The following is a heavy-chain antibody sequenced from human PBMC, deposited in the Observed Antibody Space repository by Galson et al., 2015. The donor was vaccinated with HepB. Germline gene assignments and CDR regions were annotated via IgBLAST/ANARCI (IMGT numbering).Heavy chain of an antibody. V-gene: IGHV4-34*12. J-gene: IGHJ6*02. CDR1: GVSFRESFSRYS. D-gene: IGHD3-10*01. CDR2: IIYSGTT. Sequence: LSLTCAVYGVSFRESFSRYSWTWVRQSPGKGLEWIGDIIYSGTTNYSPSLKSRLTMSVDTSKDQFSLKLTSVTAADTAIYYCVRLKGFGSGTYFNSHPYALDVWGQGTTVTVS. CDR3: VRLKGFGSGTYFNSHPYALDV.